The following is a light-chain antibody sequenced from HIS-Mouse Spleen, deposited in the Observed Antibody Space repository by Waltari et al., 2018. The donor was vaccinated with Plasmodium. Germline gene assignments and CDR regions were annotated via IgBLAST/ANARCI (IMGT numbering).Light chain of an antibody. Sequence: IVMMQSPATLSVSPGERAILSCRASQSVSINLAWYQQKPGQAPRLLIYGASTRATGIPARFSGSGSGTEFTLTISSLQSEDFAVYYCQQYNNWSFTFGPGTKVDIK. CDR3: QQYNNWSFT. CDR1: QSVSIN. V-gene: IGKV3-15*01. J-gene: IGKJ3*01. CDR2: GAS.